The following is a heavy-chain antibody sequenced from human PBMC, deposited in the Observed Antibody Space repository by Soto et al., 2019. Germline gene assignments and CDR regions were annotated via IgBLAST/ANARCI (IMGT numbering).Heavy chain of an antibody. CDR2: ISYDGSHK. Sequence: VQLVESGGGVVQPGTSLRRSCAASGFSFCSYAMHWVRQAPGKGLEWVAVISYDGSHKYYADSVKGRFTISRDNSKNTLYVQMNSLISEDTAVYYCARNRIGYDSSGPHDYWGQGTLVTVSS. J-gene: IGHJ4*02. V-gene: IGHV3-30-3*01. CDR1: GFSFCSYA. CDR3: ARNRIGYDSSGPHDY. D-gene: IGHD3-22*01.